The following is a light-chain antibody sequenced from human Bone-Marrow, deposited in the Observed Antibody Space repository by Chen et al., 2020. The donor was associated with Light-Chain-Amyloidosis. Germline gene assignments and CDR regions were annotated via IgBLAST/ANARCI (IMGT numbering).Light chain of an antibody. CDR1: DLPTKY. CDR2: RDT. CDR3: QSADSSGTYEVI. J-gene: IGLJ2*01. Sequence: SYDRTQPPSVSVSPGQTARLTCSGDDLPTKYAYWYQQKPGQAPVLVIHRDTERPSGISERFSGSSSGTTATLTISGVQAEDEADYHCQSADSSGTYEVIFGGGTKLTVL. V-gene: IGLV3-25*03.